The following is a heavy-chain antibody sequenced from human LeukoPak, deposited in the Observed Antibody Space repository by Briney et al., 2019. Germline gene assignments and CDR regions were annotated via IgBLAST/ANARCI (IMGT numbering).Heavy chain of an antibody. D-gene: IGHD2-15*01. Sequence: SQTLSLTCTVSGGSISSYYWSWIRQPPGKGLEWIGYIYYSGSTNYNPSLKSRVTISVDTSKNKFSLKLSSVTAADTAVYYCAREPGYCSGGSCPYYFDYRGQGTLVTVSS. J-gene: IGHJ4*02. V-gene: IGHV4-59*12. CDR3: AREPGYCSGGSCPYYFDY. CDR2: IYYSGST. CDR1: GGSISSYY.